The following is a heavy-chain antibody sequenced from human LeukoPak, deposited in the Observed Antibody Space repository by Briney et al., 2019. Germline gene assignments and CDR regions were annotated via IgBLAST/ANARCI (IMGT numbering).Heavy chain of an antibody. CDR3: AKDLDCSGGSCYSVPPRCYYYGMDV. V-gene: IGHV3-9*01. CDR2: ISWNSGSI. D-gene: IGHD2-15*01. Sequence: GRSLRLSCAASGFTFDDYAMHWVRQAPGKGLEWVSGISWNSGSIGYADSVKGRFTISRDNAKNSLYLQMNSLRAEDTALYYCAKDLDCSGGSCYSVPPRCYYYGMDVWGQGTTVTVSS. CDR1: GFTFDDYA. J-gene: IGHJ6*02.